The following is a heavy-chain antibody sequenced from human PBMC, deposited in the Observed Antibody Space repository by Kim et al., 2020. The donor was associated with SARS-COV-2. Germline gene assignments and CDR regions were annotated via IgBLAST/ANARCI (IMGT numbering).Heavy chain of an antibody. D-gene: IGHD6-6*01. Sequence: GGSLRLSCAASGFTFSSYSMNWVRQAPGKGLEWVSSISSSSSYIYYADSVKGRFTISRDNAKNSLYLQMNSLRAEDTAVYYCARVSTPLVGTYYYYGIDVWGQGTTVTVAS. CDR3: ARVSTPLVGTYYYYGIDV. V-gene: IGHV3-21*01. CDR1: GFTFSSYS. J-gene: IGHJ6*02. CDR2: ISSSSSYI.